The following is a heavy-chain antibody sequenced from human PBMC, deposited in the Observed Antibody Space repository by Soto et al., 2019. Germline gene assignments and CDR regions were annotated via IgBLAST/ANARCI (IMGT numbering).Heavy chain of an antibody. CDR3: ARDLRKDSSGYYGLGY. CDR1: GYTXTGYY. CDR2: INPNSGGT. V-gene: IGHV1-2*02. Sequence: GXSXKVSCRASGYTXTGYYMHWVRQAPGQGLEWMGWINPNSGGTNYAQKFQGRVTMTRDTSISTAYMELSRLRSDETAVYYCARDLRKDSSGYYGLGYWGQGTLVTVSS. J-gene: IGHJ4*02. D-gene: IGHD3-22*01.